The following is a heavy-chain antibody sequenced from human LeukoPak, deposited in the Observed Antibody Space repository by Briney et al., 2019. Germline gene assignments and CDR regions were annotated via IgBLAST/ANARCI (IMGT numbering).Heavy chain of an antibody. V-gene: IGHV3-49*04. Sequence: PGGSLRLSCTASGFTFGDYAMSWVRQAPGKGLEWVGFIRSKAYGGTTEYAASVKGRFTISRDDSKSIAYLQMNSLKTEDTAVYYCTREAGVVVITLDYWGQGTLATVSS. D-gene: IGHD3-22*01. J-gene: IGHJ4*02. CDR2: IRSKAYGGTT. CDR3: TREAGVVVITLDY. CDR1: GFTFGDYA.